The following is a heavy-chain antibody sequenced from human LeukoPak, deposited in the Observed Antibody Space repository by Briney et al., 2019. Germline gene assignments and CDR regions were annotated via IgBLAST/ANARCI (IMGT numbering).Heavy chain of an antibody. V-gene: IGHV3-21*01. J-gene: IGHJ4*02. D-gene: IGHD6-6*01. Sequence: ETLSLTCTVSGGSISSSSYYWGWIRQPPGKGLEWVSSIGGSGNYIHYADSVKGRFTISRDNAKNSLYLQMNSLRAEDTAVYYCARMGYSSSLTDYWGQGTLVTVSS. CDR1: GSISSSSYY. CDR2: IGGSGNYI. CDR3: ARMGYSSSLTDY.